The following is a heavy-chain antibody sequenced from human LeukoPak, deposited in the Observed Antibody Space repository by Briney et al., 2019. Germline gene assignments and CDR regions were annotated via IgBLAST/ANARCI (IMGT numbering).Heavy chain of an antibody. Sequence: GGSLRLSCAASGFTVSSNYMSWVRQAPGKGLEWVSVIYSSGSTYYADTVKGRFTISRDNSKNTLYLQMNSLRAEDTAVYYCARVSSSFYWGQGTLVTVSS. V-gene: IGHV3-53*01. D-gene: IGHD6-6*01. CDR2: IYSSGST. CDR3: ARVSSSFY. J-gene: IGHJ4*02. CDR1: GFTVSSNY.